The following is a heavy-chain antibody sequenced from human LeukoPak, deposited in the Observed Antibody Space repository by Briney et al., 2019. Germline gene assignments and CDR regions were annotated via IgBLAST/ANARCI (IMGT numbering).Heavy chain of an antibody. Sequence: PSETLSLTCTVSGGSISSGGYYWSWIRQPAGKGLEWIGRIYTSGSTNYNPSLKSRVTISVDTSKNQFSLKLSSVTAADTAVYYCARLGDYGSGSYDHYYYYMDVWGKGTTVTVSS. D-gene: IGHD3-10*01. J-gene: IGHJ6*03. CDR1: GGSISSGGYY. CDR3: ARLGDYGSGSYDHYYYYMDV. V-gene: IGHV4-61*02. CDR2: IYTSGST.